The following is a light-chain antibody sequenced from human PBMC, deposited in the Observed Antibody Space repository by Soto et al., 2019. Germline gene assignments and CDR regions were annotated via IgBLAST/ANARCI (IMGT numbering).Light chain of an antibody. CDR3: CSYAGSTTLYV. CDR2: EVS. V-gene: IGLV2-23*02. CDR1: SSDVWSYSL. J-gene: IGLJ1*01. Sequence: QSVLTQPASVSGSPGQSITISCTGTSSDVWSYSLVSWYQQHPGKAPKLMIYEVSKRPSGVSNRFSASKSGNTASLTISGLQAEDEADYYCCSYAGSTTLYVFGSGTKVTVL.